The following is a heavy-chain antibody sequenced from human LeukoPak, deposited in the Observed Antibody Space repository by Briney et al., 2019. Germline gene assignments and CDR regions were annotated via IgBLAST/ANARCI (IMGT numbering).Heavy chain of an antibody. CDR1: GFTFSSYA. J-gene: IGHJ4*02. D-gene: IGHD3-10*01. CDR3: AQVMGVRGAPSDY. Sequence: GGSLRLSCAASGFTFSSYAMSWARQAPGKGLEWVSAISGSGGTKYYADSVNGRFTISRDNSKNTLYLQMNSLTAEDTALYYCAQVMGVRGAPSDYWGQGTLVTVSS. CDR2: ISGSGGTK. V-gene: IGHV3-23*01.